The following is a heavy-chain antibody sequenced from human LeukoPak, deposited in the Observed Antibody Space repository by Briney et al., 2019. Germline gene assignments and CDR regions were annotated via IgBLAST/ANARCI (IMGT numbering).Heavy chain of an antibody. V-gene: IGHV4-59*01. D-gene: IGHD3-16*02. CDR1: GGSISSYY. CDR2: IYYSGST. CDR3: ARAHLWGNYRHLRCWFDP. J-gene: IGHJ5*02. Sequence: KSSETLSLTCTVSGGSISSYYWSWIRQPPGKGLEWIGYIYYSGSTNYNPSLRSRVTISVDTSKNQFSLKLSSVTAADTGVYFCARAHLWGNYRHLRCWFDPWGQGTLVTVSS.